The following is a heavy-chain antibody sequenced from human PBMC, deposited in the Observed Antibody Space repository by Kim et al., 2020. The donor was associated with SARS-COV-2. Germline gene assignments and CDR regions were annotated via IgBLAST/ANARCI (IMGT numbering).Heavy chain of an antibody. D-gene: IGHD3-10*01. CDR3: ARGHRKVTMVRGVIFDS. CDR1: GGSFSGYY. Sequence: SETLSLTCAVYGGSFSGYYWSWIRQPPGKGLEWIGEINHSGSTNYNPSLKSRVTISVDTSKNQFSLNVSSVTAADTAVYYCARGHRKVTMVRGVIFDSWGQGTLVTVSP. V-gene: IGHV4-34*01. CDR2: INHSGST. J-gene: IGHJ4*02.